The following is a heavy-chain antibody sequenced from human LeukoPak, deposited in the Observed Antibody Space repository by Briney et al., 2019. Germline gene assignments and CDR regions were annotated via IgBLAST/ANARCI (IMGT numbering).Heavy chain of an antibody. CDR2: IYSGGST. CDR3: AGRRGGYNSAFDY. D-gene: IGHD5-24*01. V-gene: IGHV3-53*01. J-gene: IGHJ4*02. CDR1: GFTVSSNY. Sequence: GGSLRLSCAASGFTVSSNYMSWVRQAPGKGLEWASVIYSGGSTYYADSVKGRFTISRDNSKNTLYLQMNSLRAEDTAVYYCAGRRGGYNSAFDYWGQGTLVTVSS.